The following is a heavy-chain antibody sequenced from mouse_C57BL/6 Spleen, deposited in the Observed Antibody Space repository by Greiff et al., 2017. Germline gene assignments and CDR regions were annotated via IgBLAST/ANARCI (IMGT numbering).Heavy chain of an antibody. Sequence: DVMLVESGGGLVKPGGSLKLSCAASGFTFSDYGMHWVRQAPEKGLEWVAYISSGSSTIYYADTVKGRFTISRDNAKNTLFLQMTSLRSEDTAMYYCARPAHYYGRAMDYWGQGTSVTVSS. J-gene: IGHJ4*01. CDR1: GFTFSDYG. V-gene: IGHV5-17*01. CDR2: ISSGSSTI. CDR3: ARPAHYYGRAMDY. D-gene: IGHD1-1*01.